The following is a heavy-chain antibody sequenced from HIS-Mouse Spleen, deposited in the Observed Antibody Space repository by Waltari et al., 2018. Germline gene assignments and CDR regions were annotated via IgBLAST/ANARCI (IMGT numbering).Heavy chain of an antibody. CDR3: ARDAIPELGWSGGDDY. J-gene: IGHJ4*02. D-gene: IGHD2-2*02. CDR1: GYTFTGYY. V-gene: IGHV1-2*02. CDR2: INPKSGGT. Sequence: QVQLVQSGAEVKKPGASVKVSCKASGYTFTGYYMPGVRQSPGQGSEWMGWINPKSGGTNYAQKFQGRVTMTRDTSISTAYMELSRLRSDDTAVYYCARDAIPELGWSGGDDYWGQGTLVTVSS.